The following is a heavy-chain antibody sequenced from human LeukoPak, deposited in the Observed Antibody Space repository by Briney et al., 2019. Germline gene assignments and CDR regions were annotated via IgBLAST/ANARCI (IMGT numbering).Heavy chain of an antibody. CDR3: ARGMAAAYDYNWFDT. CDR1: ARSITSYY. D-gene: IGHD5-12*01. CDR2: INFSGTT. J-gene: IGHJ5*02. V-gene: IGHV4-4*07. Sequence: SETLSLPCTVSARSITSYYWSWLRQPAGKGLEWVGRINFSGTTRYNPSLKCRVTMSVDTSKNQFSLKLSSVTAADTAVYFCARGMAAAYDYNWFDTWGQGTLVTVSS.